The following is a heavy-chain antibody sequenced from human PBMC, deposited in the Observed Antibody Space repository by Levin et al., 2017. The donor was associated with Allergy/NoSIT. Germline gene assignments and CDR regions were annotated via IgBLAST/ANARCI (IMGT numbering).Heavy chain of an antibody. CDR1: GFTFSSYG. D-gene: IGHD3-10*01. Sequence: GESLKISCAASGFTFSSYGMHWVRQAPGKGLEWVAVIWYDGSNKYYADSVKGRFTISRDNSKNTLYLQMNSLRAEDTAVYYCARGEGWFRELNFDYWGQGTLVTVSS. J-gene: IGHJ4*02. CDR3: ARGEGWFRELNFDY. V-gene: IGHV3-33*01. CDR2: IWYDGSNK.